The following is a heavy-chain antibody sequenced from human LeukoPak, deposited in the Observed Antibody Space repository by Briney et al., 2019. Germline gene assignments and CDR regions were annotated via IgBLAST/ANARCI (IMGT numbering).Heavy chain of an antibody. D-gene: IGHD5-18*01. CDR3: ARGSLDTAMALSEYFDY. Sequence: AASVKVSCKASGYTFTGYYMHWVRQAPGQGLEWMGWINPNSGGTNYAQKFQGRVTMTRDTSISTAYVELSRLRSDDTAVYYCARGSLDTAMALSEYFDYWGQGTLVTVSS. CDR2: INPNSGGT. V-gene: IGHV1-2*02. J-gene: IGHJ4*02. CDR1: GYTFTGYY.